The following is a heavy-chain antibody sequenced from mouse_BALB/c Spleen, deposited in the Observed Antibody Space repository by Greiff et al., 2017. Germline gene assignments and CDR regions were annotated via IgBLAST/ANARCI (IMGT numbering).Heavy chain of an antibody. CDR3: ARYDGYAMDY. V-gene: IGHV5-6-4*01. Sequence: EVQLVESGGGLVKPGGSLKLSCAASGFTFSSYTMSWVRQTPEKRLEWVATISSGGSYTYYPDSVKGRFTISRDNAKNTLYLQMSSLKSEDTAMYYCARYDGYAMDYWGQGTSVTVSS. J-gene: IGHJ4*01. CDR2: ISSGGSYT. D-gene: IGHD2-14*01. CDR1: GFTFSSYT.